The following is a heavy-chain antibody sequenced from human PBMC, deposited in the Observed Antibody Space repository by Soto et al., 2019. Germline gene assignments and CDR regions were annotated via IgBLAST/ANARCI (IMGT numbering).Heavy chain of an antibody. CDR3: ARDLYYYDSSGYYYWGDYYYGMDV. D-gene: IGHD3-22*01. CDR2: INPSGGST. J-gene: IGHJ6*02. V-gene: IGHV1-46*01. CDR1: GYTFTSYY. Sequence: EASVKVSCKASGYTFTSYYMHWVRQAPGQGLEWMGIINPSGGSTSYAQKFQGRVTMTRDTSTSTVYMELSSLRSEDTAVYYCARDLYYYDSSGYYYWGDYYYGMDVWGQGTTVTVSS.